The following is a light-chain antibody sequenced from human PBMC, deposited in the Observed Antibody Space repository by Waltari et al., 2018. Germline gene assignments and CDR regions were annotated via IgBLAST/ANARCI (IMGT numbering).Light chain of an antibody. CDR1: QRIINSHNGQSY. Sequence: DIVMAQSPDSLAVSLGERATINCKSIQRIINSHNGQSYLAWYQHKPGQPPKLLIHWASTRESGVPDRFSGSGSGTDFTLTISSLQAEDVAIYYCQQYHTSPFTFGPGTKVDI. CDR3: QQYHTSPFT. CDR2: WAS. J-gene: IGKJ3*01. V-gene: IGKV4-1*01.